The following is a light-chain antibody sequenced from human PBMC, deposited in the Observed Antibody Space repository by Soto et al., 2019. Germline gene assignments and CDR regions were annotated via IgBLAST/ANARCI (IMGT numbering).Light chain of an antibody. V-gene: IGLV4-69*01. CDR2: LNSDGSH. CDR3: QTWAPGIGV. CDR1: SGHSSYA. J-gene: IGLJ3*02. Sequence: QLVLTQSPSASASLGASVKLTCTLSSGHSSYAIAWHQQQPEKGPRYLMKLNSDGSHSKGDGIPDRFSGSSSGAERYLTTPGLLWEEGADYSGQTWAPGIGVFGGGTKLTVL.